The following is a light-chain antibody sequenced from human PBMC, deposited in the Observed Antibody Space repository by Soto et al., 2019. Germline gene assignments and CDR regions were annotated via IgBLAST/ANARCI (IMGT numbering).Light chain of an antibody. J-gene: IGKJ1*01. CDR1: QGIGKY. Sequence: DIPMTQSPSSLSASVGDRVTITCRASQGIGKYLAWYQQKPGKVPGLLIYAASTLHSGVTSRFSGSGSGTDFTFTINSLQPEDVATYYCQKYDSAPWTFGQGTKVEIK. V-gene: IGKV1-27*01. CDR2: AAS. CDR3: QKYDSAPWT.